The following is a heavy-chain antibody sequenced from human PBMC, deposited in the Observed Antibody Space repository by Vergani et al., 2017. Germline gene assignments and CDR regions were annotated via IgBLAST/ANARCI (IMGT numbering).Heavy chain of an antibody. CDR2: IRSDESRR. J-gene: IGHJ4*02. D-gene: IGHD2-15*01. V-gene: IGHV3-30*02. CDR3: AKEGGGYCSGGTCYPDC. Sequence: QVQLVESGGGVVQPGGSLRLSCAASGFTFNSYGMHWVRQAPGKGLEWVASIRSDESRRYYGDSMEGPFTISRDNSKNTLYLQMKSLRPEDTAVYYCAKEGGGYCSGGTCYPDCWGQGTLVIVSS. CDR1: GFTFNSYG.